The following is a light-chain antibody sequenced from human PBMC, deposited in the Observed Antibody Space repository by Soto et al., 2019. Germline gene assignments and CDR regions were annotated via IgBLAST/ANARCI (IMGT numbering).Light chain of an antibody. CDR3: QQTYSTPPT. CDR1: QSISTY. V-gene: IGKV1-39*01. J-gene: IGKJ1*01. Sequence: DIQMTQSPSTLSASVGDRVTITCRASQSISTYLNWYQQKAGLVPKLLIYAASSLQSGVPSRFSGSGSGTDFTLTISSLQPEDFATYYCQQTYSTPPTFGQGTKVDIK. CDR2: AAS.